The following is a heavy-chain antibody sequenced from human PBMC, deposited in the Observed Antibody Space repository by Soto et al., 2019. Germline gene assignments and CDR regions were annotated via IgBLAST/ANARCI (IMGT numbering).Heavy chain of an antibody. Sequence: QLQLQESGPGLVKPSETLSLTCTVSGGSISSSSYYWGWIRQPPGKGLEWIGSIYYSGSTYYNPSLKSRVTISVDTSKNQFSLKLSSVTAADTAVYYCARLQGGWRPPVYYFDYWGQGTLVTVSS. D-gene: IGHD6-19*01. J-gene: IGHJ4*02. V-gene: IGHV4-39*01. CDR2: IYYSGST. CDR1: GGSISSSSYY. CDR3: ARLQGGWRPPVYYFDY.